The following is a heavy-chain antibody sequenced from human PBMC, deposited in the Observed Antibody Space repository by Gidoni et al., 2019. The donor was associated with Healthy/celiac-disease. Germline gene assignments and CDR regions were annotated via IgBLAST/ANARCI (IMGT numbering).Heavy chain of an antibody. D-gene: IGHD2-15*01. V-gene: IGHV3-48*01. J-gene: IGHJ4*02. CDR3: ASDEEGYSGFY. Sequence: EVQLVASGGGLVQPGGSLRLSCAASGFTFSSYSMNWVRQAPGKGLEWVSYISSSSSTIYYADSVKGRFTISRDNAKNSLYLQMNSLRAEDTAVYYCASDEEGYSGFYWGQGTLVTVSS. CDR1: GFTFSSYS. CDR2: ISSSSSTI.